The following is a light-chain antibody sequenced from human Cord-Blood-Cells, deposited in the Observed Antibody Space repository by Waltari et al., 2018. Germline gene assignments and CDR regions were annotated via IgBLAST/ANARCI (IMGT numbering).Light chain of an antibody. CDR1: SSDVGGYNH. CDR3: SSYTSSSTWV. Sequence: QSALTQPAPVSGSPGQSRTIPCTATSSDVGGYNHVSWYQQHPGKAPKLMIYDVSKRPSGVSNRFSGSKSGNTASLTISGLQAEDEADYYCSSYTSSSTWVFGGGTKLTVL. J-gene: IGLJ3*02. CDR2: DVS. V-gene: IGLV2-14*01.